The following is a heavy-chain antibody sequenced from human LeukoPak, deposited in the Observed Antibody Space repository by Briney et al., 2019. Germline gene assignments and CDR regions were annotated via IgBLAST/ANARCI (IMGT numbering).Heavy chain of an antibody. J-gene: IGHJ3*02. V-gene: IGHV4-59*01. D-gene: IGHD1-26*01. CDR2: IYYSGST. CDR1: GGSISSYF. CDR3: AGRVGDTGLLAFDI. Sequence: SETLSLTCTVSGGSISSYFWSWIRQPPGKGLEWIGFIYYSGSTNYNPSLKSRVTISVDTSKKQLSLKLSSVTAADTALYYCAGRVGDTGLLAFDIWGQGTMVTVSS.